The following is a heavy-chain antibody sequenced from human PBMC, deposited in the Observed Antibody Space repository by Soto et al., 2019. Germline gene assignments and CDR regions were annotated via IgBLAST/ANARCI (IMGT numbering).Heavy chain of an antibody. Sequence: QVQLVQSGAEVKKPGASVKVSCKASGYTFTSYGISWVRQAPGQGLEWMGWNSAYNGNTNYAQRLQGRVTMTTDTSTSTAYMELRSLRSDDTAVYYCARVAITLVRGVSFYYYYGMDVWGKGTTVTVSS. D-gene: IGHD3-10*01. CDR3: ARVAITLVRGVSFYYYYGMDV. CDR2: NSAYNGNT. J-gene: IGHJ6*04. CDR1: GYTFTSYG. V-gene: IGHV1-18*01.